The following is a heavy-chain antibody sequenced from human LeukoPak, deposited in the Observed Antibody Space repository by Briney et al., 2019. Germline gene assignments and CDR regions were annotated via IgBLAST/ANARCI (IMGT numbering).Heavy chain of an antibody. V-gene: IGHV1-18*01. J-gene: IGHJ4*02. CDR1: GYTFTSYG. CDR2: ISAYNGNT. CDR3: AMAYGSGSYIATRFDY. Sequence: ASVKVSCKTSGYTFTSYGISWVRQAPGQGLEWMGWISAYNGNTNYAQKLQGRVTMTTDTSTSTAYMELRSLRSDDTAVYYCAMAYGSGSYIATRFDYWGQGTLVTVSS. D-gene: IGHD3-10*01.